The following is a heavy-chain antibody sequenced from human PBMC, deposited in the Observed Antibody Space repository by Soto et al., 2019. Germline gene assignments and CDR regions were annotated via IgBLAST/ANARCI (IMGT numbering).Heavy chain of an antibody. J-gene: IGHJ3*02. CDR1: GFTFSSYG. Sequence: QVQLVESGGGVVQPGRSLRLSCAASGFTFSSYGMHWVRQAPGKGLEWVAVIWYDGSNKYYADSVKGRFTISRDNSKNTLYLQMNSLRAEDTAVYYCARAGYCISTSCYVGGWDAFDIWGQGTMVTVSS. CDR2: IWYDGSNK. D-gene: IGHD2-2*03. V-gene: IGHV3-33*01. CDR3: ARAGYCISTSCYVGGWDAFDI.